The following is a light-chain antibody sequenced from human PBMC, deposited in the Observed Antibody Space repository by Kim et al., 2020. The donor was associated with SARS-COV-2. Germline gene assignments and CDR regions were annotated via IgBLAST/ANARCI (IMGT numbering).Light chain of an antibody. V-gene: IGLV3-1*01. CDR1: KLGDKY. Sequence: SVSPGQTASITCSGDKLGDKYACWYQQKPGPSPVVVIHQDSKRPSGIPERFSGSNSGNTATLTISGTQAMDEADYYCQAWDSRTVVFGGGTQLTVL. CDR2: QDS. J-gene: IGLJ2*01. CDR3: QAWDSRTVV.